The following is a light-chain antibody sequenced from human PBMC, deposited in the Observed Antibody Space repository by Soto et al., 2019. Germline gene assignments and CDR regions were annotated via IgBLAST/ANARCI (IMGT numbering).Light chain of an antibody. CDR1: QSINIW. CDR2: DAS. Sequence: DIQMTQSPSXLSASVGDRVTITCRASQSINIWLAWYQQKAGKAPKLLIYDASTLESGVPSRFSGSGSRTELTLTISSLQPDDFATYYCQEYNSWRGEWTFGQGTKVEIK. CDR3: QEYNSWRGEWT. J-gene: IGKJ1*01. V-gene: IGKV1-5*01.